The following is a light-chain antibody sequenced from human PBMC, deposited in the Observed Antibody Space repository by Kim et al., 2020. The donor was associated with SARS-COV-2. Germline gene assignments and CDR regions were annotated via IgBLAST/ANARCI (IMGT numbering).Light chain of an antibody. CDR1: NLENKY. CDR2: QDK. Sequence: SYELTQPPSVSVSPGQTATITCSGDNLENKYVCWYQQKPGQSPVLVMYQDKERPSGIPERFSGSNSGDTATLTISGTQAMDEADYYCEAWDRHTAVFGGGTQLTVL. J-gene: IGLJ2*01. CDR3: EAWDRHTAV. V-gene: IGLV3-1*01.